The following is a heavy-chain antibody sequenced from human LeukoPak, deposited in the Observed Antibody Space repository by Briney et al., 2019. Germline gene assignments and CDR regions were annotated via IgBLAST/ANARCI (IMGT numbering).Heavy chain of an antibody. V-gene: IGHV4-34*01. CDR1: GGSFSGYY. Sequence: PSETLSLTCAVYGGSFSGYYWSWIRQPPGKGLEWIGEINHSGSTNYNPSLKSRVTISVDTSKNQFSLKLSSVTAADTAVYYCARRRYYYYMDVRGKGTTVTVSS. CDR2: INHSGST. J-gene: IGHJ6*03. CDR3: ARRRYYYYMDV.